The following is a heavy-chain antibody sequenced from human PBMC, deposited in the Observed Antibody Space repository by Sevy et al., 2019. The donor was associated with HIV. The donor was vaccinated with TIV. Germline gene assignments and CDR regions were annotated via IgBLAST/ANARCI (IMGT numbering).Heavy chain of an antibody. CDR2: INLDGSEK. J-gene: IGHJ3*02. D-gene: IGHD1-26*01. Sequence: GGSLRLSCAAFSTYWMSWVRQAPGKGPEWVATINLDGSEKYYVDSVKSRFTISRDRAKNSLFLQMNSLRDEDTAVYYCAREARACFDIWGQGTMVTVSS. V-gene: IGHV3-7*01. CDR3: AREARACFDI. CDR1: STYW.